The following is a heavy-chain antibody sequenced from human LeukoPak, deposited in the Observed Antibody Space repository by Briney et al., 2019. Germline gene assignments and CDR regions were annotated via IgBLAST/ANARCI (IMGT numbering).Heavy chain of an antibody. J-gene: IGHJ4*02. D-gene: IGHD3-22*01. CDR3: ARATYYYDSSGYSSLSSFDY. CDR1: GYYISSGYY. Sequence: SETLSLTCTVSGYYISSGYYWGWIRQPPGRGLEWIGSIYHSGNTYYNPSLKSRVTISIDTSKNHFSLRLSSVTAADTAVYYCARATYYYDSSGYSSLSSFDYWGQGTLVTVSS. V-gene: IGHV4-38-2*02. CDR2: IYHSGNT.